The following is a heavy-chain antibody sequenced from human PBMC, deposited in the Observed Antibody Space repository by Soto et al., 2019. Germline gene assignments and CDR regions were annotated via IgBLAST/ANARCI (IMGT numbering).Heavy chain of an antibody. Sequence: GESLKISCKGSGYSFTSYWIGWVRQMPGKGLKWMGIIYPGDSDTRYSPSFQGQVTISADKSISTAYLQWSSLKASDTAMYYCARAGYGGVIIQYYYYYGMDVWGQGTTVTVSS. CDR3: ARAGYGGVIIQYYYYYGMDV. V-gene: IGHV5-51*01. CDR2: IYPGDSDT. J-gene: IGHJ6*02. D-gene: IGHD3-10*01. CDR1: GYSFTSYW.